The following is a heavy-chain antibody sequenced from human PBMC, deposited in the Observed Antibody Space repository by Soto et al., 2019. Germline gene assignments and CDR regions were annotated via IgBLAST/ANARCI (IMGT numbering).Heavy chain of an antibody. CDR1: GYTFTSYD. CDR3: ARDIGPALDWFGP. D-gene: IGHD2-2*01. CDR2: MNPKSGQK. Sequence: GASVKVSCKASGYTFTSYDINWVRQASGQGLEWLGRMNPKSGQKAYVEKFQGRVTMTANTSISTAYMELSSLRSDDTAVYYCARDIGPALDWFGPWGQGTLVTVSS. V-gene: IGHV1-8*01. J-gene: IGHJ5*02.